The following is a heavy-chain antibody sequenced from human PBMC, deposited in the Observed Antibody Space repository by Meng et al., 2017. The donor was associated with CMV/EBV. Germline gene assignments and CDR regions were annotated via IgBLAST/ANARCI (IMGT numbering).Heavy chain of an antibody. CDR1: GFTFSSYA. J-gene: IGHJ6*02. CDR2: ISYDGSNK. CDR3: ARDHFVVVPAAIGDGSGLGYYYGMDV. Sequence: GGSLKISCAASGFTFSSYAMHWVRQAPGKGLEWVAVISYDGSNKYYADSVKGRFTISRDNSKNTLYLQMNSLRAEDTAVYYCARDHFVVVPAAIGDGSGLGYYYGMDVWGQGTTVTVSS. V-gene: IGHV3-30*04. D-gene: IGHD2-2*02.